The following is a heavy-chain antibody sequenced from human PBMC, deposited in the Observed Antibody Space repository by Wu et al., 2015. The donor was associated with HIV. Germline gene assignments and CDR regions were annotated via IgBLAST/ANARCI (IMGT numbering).Heavy chain of an antibody. V-gene: IGHV1-2*02. CDR2: INPNSSGT. Sequence: GASVKVSCKASGYTFTDYYMHWVRQAPGLGLEWLGWINPNSSGTNYAQRFQGRVTMTRDTSISTAYMELRRLRSDDTAVYYCARAYCSGGGCYSDAFDLWGQGTMVTVSS. J-gene: IGHJ3*01. CDR1: GYTFTDYY. D-gene: IGHD2-15*01. CDR3: ARAYCSGGGCYSDAFDL.